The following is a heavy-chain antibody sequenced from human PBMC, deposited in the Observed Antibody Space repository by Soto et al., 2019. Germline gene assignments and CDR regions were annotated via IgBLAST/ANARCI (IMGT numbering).Heavy chain of an antibody. J-gene: IGHJ6*02. CDR2: IHYSGST. V-gene: IGHV4-61*01. D-gene: IGHD1-26*01. Sequence: PSETLSLTCTVSGGSVSSTSYYWTWIRQPPGKGLEWIGYIHYSGSTNYNPSLQGRVTMSVDTSTNHVSLGLASVTAADTAIYYCARDREADYNFYYGMDVWGQWTTVTVYS. CDR1: GGSVSSTSYY. CDR3: ARDREADYNFYYGMDV.